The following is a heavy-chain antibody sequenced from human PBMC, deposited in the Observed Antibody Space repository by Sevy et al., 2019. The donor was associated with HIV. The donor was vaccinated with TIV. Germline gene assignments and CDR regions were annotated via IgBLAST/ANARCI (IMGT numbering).Heavy chain of an antibody. D-gene: IGHD3-10*01. CDR3: ARGLWMGMVGGGGGMDV. J-gene: IGHJ6*02. V-gene: IGHV3-7*01. Sequence: GGSLRLSCAASGFTFSSYWMSWVRQAPGKGLEWVANIKQDGSEKYYVDSVKGRFTISRDNAKNSLYLQMNSLRAEDTGVYYCARGLWMGMVGGGGGMDVWGQGTTVTVSS. CDR2: IKQDGSEK. CDR1: GFTFSSYW.